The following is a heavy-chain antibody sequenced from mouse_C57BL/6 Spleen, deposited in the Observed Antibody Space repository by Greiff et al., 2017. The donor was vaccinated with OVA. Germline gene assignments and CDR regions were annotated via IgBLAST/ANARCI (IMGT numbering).Heavy chain of an antibody. CDR3: ARRRNWEGYAMDY. CDR2: IWSGGST. D-gene: IGHD4-1*01. J-gene: IGHJ4*01. CDR1: GFSLTSYG. Sequence: QVQLQQSGPGLVQPSQSLSITCTVSGFSLTSYGVHWVRQSPGKGLEWLGVIWSGGSTDYNAAIISRLSISKDNSKSQVFFKMNSLQAYDTAIYYCARRRNWEGYAMDYWGQGTSVTVSS. V-gene: IGHV2-2*01.